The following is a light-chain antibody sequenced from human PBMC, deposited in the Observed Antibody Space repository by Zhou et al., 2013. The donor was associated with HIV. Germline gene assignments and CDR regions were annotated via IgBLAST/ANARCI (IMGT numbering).Light chain of an antibody. CDR3: LQHASYPLS. V-gene: IGKV1-39*01. CDR2: SAS. Sequence: DIQMTQSPSSLSASVGDRVTITCRASQGITFYLNWYQQKPGKAPKLLVYSASSLQSGVPSRFSGSGSGTDFTLTISSLQPEDFAIYYCLQHASYPLSFGGGTKVDIK. CDR1: QGITFY. J-gene: IGKJ4*01.